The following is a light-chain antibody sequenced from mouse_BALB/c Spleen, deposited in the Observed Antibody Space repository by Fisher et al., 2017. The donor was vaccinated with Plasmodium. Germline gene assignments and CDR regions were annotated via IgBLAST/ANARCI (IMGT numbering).Light chain of an antibody. CDR2: YAS. Sequence: DIVLTQTTATLSVTPGDSVSLSCRASQSISNNLHWYQQKSHESPRLLIKYASQSISGVPDRFSGSGSGTDFTLKISRVEAAELGVYFCSQSAYLPLTFGAGTKLELK. J-gene: IGKJ5*01. CDR3: SQSAYLPLT. V-gene: IGKV5-43*01. CDR1: QSISNN.